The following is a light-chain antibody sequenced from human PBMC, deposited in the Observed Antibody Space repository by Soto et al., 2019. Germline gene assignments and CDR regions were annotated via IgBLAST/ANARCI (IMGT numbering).Light chain of an antibody. J-gene: IGLJ2*01. V-gene: IGLV1-36*01. CDR3: AAWDDSLNGVV. CDR1: SSNIGNNA. Sequence: QSVLTQPPSVSEAPRQRVTISCSGSSSNIGNNAVNWYQQLPGKAPKLLIYYDDLLPSGVSDRFSGSKSGTSASLAISGLQSEDEADYYCAAWDDSLNGVVFGEGTKLNVL. CDR2: YDD.